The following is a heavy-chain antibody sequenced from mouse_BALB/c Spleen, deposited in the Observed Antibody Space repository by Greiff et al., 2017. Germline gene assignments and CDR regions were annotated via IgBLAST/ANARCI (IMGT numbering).Heavy chain of an antibody. CDR2: IRLKSNNYAT. D-gene: IGHD2-3*01. CDR1: GFTFSNYW. J-gene: IGHJ3*01. Sequence: EVKLMESGGGLVQPGGSMKLSCVASGFTFSNYWMNWVRQSPEKGLEWVAEIRLKSNNYATHYAESVKGRFTISRDDSKSSVYLQMNNLRAEDTGIYYCTRDDGSFAYWGQGTLVTVSA. CDR3: TRDDGSFAY. V-gene: IGHV6-6*02.